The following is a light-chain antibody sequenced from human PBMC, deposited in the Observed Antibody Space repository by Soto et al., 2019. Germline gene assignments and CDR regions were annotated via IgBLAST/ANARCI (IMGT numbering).Light chain of an antibody. V-gene: IGLV2-23*02. Sequence: QSALTQPASVSGSPGQSITISYTGTSSDVGSYDLVSWYQQDPGKAPKLMIYEVSKRPSGVSNRFSGSKSGNTATLTISGLEAEDEADFYCCSYATGSTWVFGGGTKLTVL. CDR3: CSYATGSTWV. CDR1: SSDVGSYDL. J-gene: IGLJ3*02. CDR2: EVS.